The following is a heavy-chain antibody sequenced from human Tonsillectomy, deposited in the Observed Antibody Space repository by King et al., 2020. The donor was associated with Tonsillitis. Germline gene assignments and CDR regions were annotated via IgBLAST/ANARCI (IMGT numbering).Heavy chain of an antibody. CDR3: SKEAYGDYRPFDY. Sequence: VQLVESGGGVVQPGGSLRLSCAASGFTFTSYGMHWVRQTPGKGLEWVAFIRYDGSNDYYADSVKGRFTISRDNSKNTLYLQMDSLRAEDTAVYFRSKEAYGDYRPFDYWVQG. V-gene: IGHV3-30*02. J-gene: IGHJ4*02. CDR1: GFTFTSYG. CDR2: IRYDGSND. D-gene: IGHD4-17*01.